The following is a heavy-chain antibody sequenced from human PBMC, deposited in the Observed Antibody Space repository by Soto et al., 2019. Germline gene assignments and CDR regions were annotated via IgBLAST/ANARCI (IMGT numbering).Heavy chain of an antibody. Sequence: EVQLVESGGGLVKPGGSLRLSCAASGFTFSRFTMNWVRQAPGKGLEWVSAISSNSAYIYYENSVRGRFTISRDNAKISVYLQMNSLRAEDTAVYYCARDAGGVSWSEGWFDPWGQGTLVTVSS. CDR3: ARDAGGVSWSEGWFDP. D-gene: IGHD6-13*01. CDR1: GFTFSRFT. CDR2: ISSNSAYI. J-gene: IGHJ5*02. V-gene: IGHV3-21*06.